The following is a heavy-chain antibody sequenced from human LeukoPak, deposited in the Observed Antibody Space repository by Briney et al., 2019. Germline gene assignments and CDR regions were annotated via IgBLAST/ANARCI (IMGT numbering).Heavy chain of an antibody. D-gene: IGHD3-10*01. CDR1: GFTFSSYS. Sequence: GGSLRLPCAASGFTFSSYSMNWVRQAPGKGLEWVSSISSSSSYIYYADSVKGRFTISRDNAKDSLYLQMNSLRAEDTAVYYCARDRVEYYFDYWGQGTLVTVSS. V-gene: IGHV3-21*01. CDR3: ARDRVEYYFDY. J-gene: IGHJ4*02. CDR2: ISSSSSYI.